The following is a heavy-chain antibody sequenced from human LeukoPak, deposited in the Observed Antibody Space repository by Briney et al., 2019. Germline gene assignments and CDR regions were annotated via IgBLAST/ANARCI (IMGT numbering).Heavy chain of an antibody. D-gene: IGHD3-3*01. CDR2: ISSSSSYI. CDR1: GFTFSSYS. J-gene: IGHJ4*02. Sequence: GGPLRLSCAASGFTFSSYSMNWVRQAPGKGLEWVSSISSSSSYIYYADSVKGRFTISRDNAKNSLYLQMNSLRAEDTAVYYCARAPYDFWSGYYPFDYWGQGTLVTVSS. CDR3: ARAPYDFWSGYYPFDY. V-gene: IGHV3-21*01.